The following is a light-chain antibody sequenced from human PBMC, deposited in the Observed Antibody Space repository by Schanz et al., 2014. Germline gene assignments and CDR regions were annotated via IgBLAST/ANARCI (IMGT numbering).Light chain of an antibody. V-gene: IGLV2-14*01. Sequence: QSALTQPASVSGSPGQSITISCTGTSSDVGGYIYVAWYQQHPGKAPKLMIYEGTKRPSGVPDRFSGSKSGNTASLTVSGLQAEDEADYYCSSYTSISTVVFGGGTKLTVL. CDR2: EGT. CDR3: SSYTSISTVV. CDR1: SSDVGGYIY. J-gene: IGLJ2*01.